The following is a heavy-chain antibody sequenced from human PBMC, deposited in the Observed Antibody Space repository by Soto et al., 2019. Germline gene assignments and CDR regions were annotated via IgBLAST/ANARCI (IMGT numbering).Heavy chain of an antibody. CDR1: GGSISSSSYY. CDR2: IYYSGST. V-gene: IGHV4-39*07. D-gene: IGHD4-17*01. CDR3: AKSQTTVTSYDY. J-gene: IGHJ4*02. Sequence: SETLSLTCTVSGGSISSSSYYWGWIRQPPGKGLEWIGSIYYSGSTYYNPSLKSRVTISVDRSKNQFSLKLSSVTAADTAVYYCAKSQTTVTSYDYWGQGTLVTVS.